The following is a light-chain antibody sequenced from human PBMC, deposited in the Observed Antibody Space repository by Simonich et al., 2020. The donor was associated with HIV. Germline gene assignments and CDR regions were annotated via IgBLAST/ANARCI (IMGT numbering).Light chain of an antibody. Sequence: QSALTQPASVSGSPGQSITISCTGTISDVGSYNLVSWYQQHPVKAPKLIIFEGSKRPSGVSNRFSGSKSGNTASLTISGLQAEDEADYYCCSYAGSSTLVFGGGTKLTVL. J-gene: IGLJ2*01. CDR2: EGS. CDR1: ISDVGSYNL. V-gene: IGLV2-23*01. CDR3: CSYAGSSTLV.